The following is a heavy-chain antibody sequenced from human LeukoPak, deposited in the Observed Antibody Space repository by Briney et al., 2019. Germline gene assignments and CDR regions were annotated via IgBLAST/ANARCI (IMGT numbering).Heavy chain of an antibody. D-gene: IGHD5-12*01. CDR3: AREPTSGREPTSGRPLDY. CDR2: MYSTGSN. V-gene: IGHV4-4*07. Sequence: SETLSLTCTVSGGSIRGYFWTWIRQPAGKGREWIGRMYSTGSNNYNPSLKSRVTMSLDTSKNHFSLNLTSVTAADTAGYYCAREPTSGREPTSGRPLDYWGQGTLVTVSS. J-gene: IGHJ4*02. CDR1: GGSIRGYF.